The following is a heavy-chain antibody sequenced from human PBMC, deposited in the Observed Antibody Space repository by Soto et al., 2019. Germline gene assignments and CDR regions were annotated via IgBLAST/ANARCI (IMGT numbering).Heavy chain of an antibody. V-gene: IGHV3-64*01. CDR2: ISSNGGST. D-gene: IGHD3-9*01. CDR1: GFTFSSYA. Sequence: EVQLVESGGGLVQPGGSLRLSCAASGFTFSSYATHWVRQAPGKGLEYVSAISSNGGSTYYANSVKGRFTISRDNSKNTLYLQMGSLRAEDMAVYYCARDRGLRYFDWLWLDPWGQGTLVTVSS. J-gene: IGHJ5*02. CDR3: ARDRGLRYFDWLWLDP.